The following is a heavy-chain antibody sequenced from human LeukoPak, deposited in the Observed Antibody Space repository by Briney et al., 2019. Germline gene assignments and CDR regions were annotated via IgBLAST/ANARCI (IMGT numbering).Heavy chain of an antibody. CDR1: EFTFSAYY. J-gene: IGHJ4*02. CDR3: ATTLDDYCSSTSCYLYYFDY. CDR2: ISSSGGIT. Sequence: GGSLRLSCVASEFTFSAYYMGWIRQAPGKGLEWVSYISSSGGITYYADSVKGRFTISRDNAKNSLYLQMNSLRGEDTAVYYCATTLDDYCSSTSCYLYYFDYWGQGTLVTVSS. V-gene: IGHV3-11*04. D-gene: IGHD2-2*01.